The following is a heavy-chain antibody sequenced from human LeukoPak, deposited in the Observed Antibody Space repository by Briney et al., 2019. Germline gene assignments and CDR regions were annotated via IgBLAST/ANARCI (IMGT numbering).Heavy chain of an antibody. CDR2: ISSNGSTR. CDR1: GFTFSSYE. D-gene: IGHD4-23*01. V-gene: IGHV3-48*03. J-gene: IGHJ4*02. CDR3: ARDGVTPGMVDY. Sequence: GGALRLSCAAPGFTFSSYEMNWVRQAPGKGLEWVSYISSNGSTRYYADSVKGRFTISRDNAKNSLYLQMNSLRAEDTAVYYCARDGVTPGMVDYWGQGTLVSVSS.